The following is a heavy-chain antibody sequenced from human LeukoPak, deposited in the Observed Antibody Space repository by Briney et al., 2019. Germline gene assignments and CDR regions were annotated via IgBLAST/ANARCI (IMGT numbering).Heavy chain of an antibody. CDR3: ARDHYGDYPAFDY. J-gene: IGHJ4*02. Sequence: ASVRVSCKASGGTFSSYAISWVRQAPGQGLEWMGRIIPILGIANYAQKFQGRVTITADKSTSTAYMELSSLRSEDTAVYYCARDHYGDYPAFDYWGQGTLVTDSS. CDR2: IIPILGIA. V-gene: IGHV1-69*04. D-gene: IGHD4-17*01. CDR1: GGTFSSYA.